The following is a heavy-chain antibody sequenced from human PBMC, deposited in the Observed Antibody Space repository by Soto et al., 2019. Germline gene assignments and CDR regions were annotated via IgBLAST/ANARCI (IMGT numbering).Heavy chain of an antibody. CDR1: GFTFDDYT. CDR3: ARDQIPYNYGMDV. CDR2: ISWGGGST. Sequence: VGSLRLSCAASGFTFDDYTMNWVRQAPGKGLEWVSLISWGGGSTYYADSVKGRFTISRDNTKNSLYLQMNSLRTEDTALYYCARDQIPYNYGMDVWGQGTTVTVSS. V-gene: IGHV3-43*01. J-gene: IGHJ6*02.